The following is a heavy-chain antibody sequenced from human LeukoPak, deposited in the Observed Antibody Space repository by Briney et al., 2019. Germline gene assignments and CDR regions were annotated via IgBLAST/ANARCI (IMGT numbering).Heavy chain of an antibody. J-gene: IGHJ4*02. CDR3: AKGAYYGGNQVYFDY. CDR2: ISGSGGST. D-gene: IGHD4-17*01. V-gene: IGHV3-23*01. Sequence: HAGGSLRLSCAASGFTFSSYAMSWVRQAPGKGLEWVSAISGSGGSTYYADSVKGRFTISRDNSKNTLYLQMNSLSAEDTAVYYCAKGAYYGGNQVYFDYWGQGTLVTVSS. CDR1: GFTFSSYA.